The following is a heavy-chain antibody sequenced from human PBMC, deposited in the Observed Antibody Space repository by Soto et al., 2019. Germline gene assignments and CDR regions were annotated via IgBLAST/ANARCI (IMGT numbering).Heavy chain of an antibody. D-gene: IGHD2-21*01. V-gene: IGHV4-4*02. Sequence: QVQLQESGPRLVKPSGTLSLTCAVYGGSLSSCNWWSWVRQPPGKGLEWIGEIYRYGSTSYNPSLQGRCTLAGDKAKNPVPLEVAALAAAGPAGFFCSGGGRPGQIDWFDPWGQGILVTVSS. CDR2: IYRYGST. CDR1: GGSLSSCNW. J-gene: IGHJ5*02. CDR3: SGGGRPGQIDWFDP.